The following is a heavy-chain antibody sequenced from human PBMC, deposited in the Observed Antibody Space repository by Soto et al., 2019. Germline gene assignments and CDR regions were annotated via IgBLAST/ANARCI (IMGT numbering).Heavy chain of an antibody. CDR1: GGTFSSYA. Sequence: QVQLVQSGAEVKKPGSSVKVSCKASGGTFSSYAISWMRQAPGQGLEWMGGIIPIFGTANYAQKFQGRVTITADESTGTAYMELSSLRSEDTAVYYCATAASRVAAAGNFDYWGQGTLVTVSS. CDR2: IIPIFGTA. D-gene: IGHD6-13*01. V-gene: IGHV1-69*12. CDR3: ATAASRVAAAGNFDY. J-gene: IGHJ4*02.